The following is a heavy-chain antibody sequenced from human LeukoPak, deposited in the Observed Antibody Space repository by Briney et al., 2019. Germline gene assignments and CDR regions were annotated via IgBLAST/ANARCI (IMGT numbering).Heavy chain of an antibody. V-gene: IGHV1-8*02. J-gene: IGHJ4*02. D-gene: IGHD4-17*01. Sequence: ASVKVSCKASGYTFTSYDINWVRQATGQGLEWMGWMNPNSGNTGYAQKFQGRVTMARNTSISTAYMELSSLRSEDTAVYYCARGFSVQYDYGAEQGVNDYWGQGTLVTVSS. CDR2: MNPNSGNT. CDR1: GYTFTSYD. CDR3: ARGFSVQYDYGAEQGVNDY.